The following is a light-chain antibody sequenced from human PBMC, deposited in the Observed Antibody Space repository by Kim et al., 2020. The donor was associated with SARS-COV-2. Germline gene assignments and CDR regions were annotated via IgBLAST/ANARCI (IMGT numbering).Light chain of an antibody. CDR1: ALPKKY. CDR3: YSTDSSGNHRV. V-gene: IGLV3-10*01. CDR2: EDS. Sequence: SYELTQPPSVSVSPGQTARITCSGDALPKKYAYWYQQKSGQAPVLVIYEDSKRPSGIPERFSGSSSGTMATLTISGAQVEDEADYDCYSTDSSGNHRVFGGGTQPTVL. J-gene: IGLJ2*01.